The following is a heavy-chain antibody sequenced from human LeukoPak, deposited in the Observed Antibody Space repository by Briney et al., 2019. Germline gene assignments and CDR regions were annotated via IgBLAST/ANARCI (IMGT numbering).Heavy chain of an antibody. V-gene: IGHV3-30*18. CDR3: AKGAREIVVGARDYFDY. CDR2: ISYDGSNK. D-gene: IGHD1-26*01. J-gene: IGHJ4*02. Sequence: GGSLRLSCAASGFTFSSYGMHWVRQAPGKGLEWVAVISYDGSNKYYADSVKGRFTISRDNSKNTLYLQMNSLRAEDTAVYYCAKGAREIVVGARDYFDYWGQGTLVTVSS. CDR1: GFTFSSYG.